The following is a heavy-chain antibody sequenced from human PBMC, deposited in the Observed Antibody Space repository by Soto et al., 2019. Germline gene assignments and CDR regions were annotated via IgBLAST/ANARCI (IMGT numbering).Heavy chain of an antibody. J-gene: IGHJ3*02. CDR2: ISGTSIDI. Sequence: EVQVVESGGGLVKPGGSLRLSCAAYGFSFSSYSLNWIRQAPGKGLEWVSSISGTSIDIYYTDLVKGRFTISRDNVKNSLYLQMNSLRAEDTAVYYCARESDPAKAFDIWGQGTMVTVSS. V-gene: IGHV3-21*01. CDR3: ARESDPAKAFDI. CDR1: GFSFSSYS.